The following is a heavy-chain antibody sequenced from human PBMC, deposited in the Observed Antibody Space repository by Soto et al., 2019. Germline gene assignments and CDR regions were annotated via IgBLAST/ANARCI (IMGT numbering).Heavy chain of an antibody. D-gene: IGHD3-22*01. CDR1: GFTFSSYG. CDR2: IWYDGSNK. Sequence: PGGSLRLSCAASGFTFSSYGMHWVRQAPGKGLEWVAVIWYDGSNKYYADSVKGRFTISRDNSKNTLYLQMNSLRAEDTAVYYCASSYDSSGYYSRHYWGQGTLVTVSS. V-gene: IGHV3-33*01. J-gene: IGHJ4*02. CDR3: ASSYDSSGYYSRHY.